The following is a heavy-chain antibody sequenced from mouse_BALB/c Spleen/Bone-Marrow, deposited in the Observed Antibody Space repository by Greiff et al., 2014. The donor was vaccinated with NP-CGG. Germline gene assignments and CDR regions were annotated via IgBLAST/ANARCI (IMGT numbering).Heavy chain of an antibody. CDR3: ARGSPYGGYFDV. D-gene: IGHD1-1*02. CDR1: GYSITSGYY. Sequence: VQLKQSGPGLVKPSQSLSLTCSVTGYSITSGYYWNWIRQFPGNKLEWMGYISYDGSNNYNPSLKNRISITRDTSKNQSFLKLNSVTTEDTATYYCARGSPYGGYFDVWGAGTTVTVSS. V-gene: IGHV3-6*02. CDR2: ISYDGSN. J-gene: IGHJ1*01.